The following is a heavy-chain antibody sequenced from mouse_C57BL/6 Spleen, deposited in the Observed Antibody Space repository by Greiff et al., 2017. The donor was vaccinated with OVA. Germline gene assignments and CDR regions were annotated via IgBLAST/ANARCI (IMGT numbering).Heavy chain of an antibody. CDR3: AREYYGSSYYAMDY. D-gene: IGHD1-1*01. J-gene: IGHJ4*01. CDR2: IYPGDGDT. CDR1: GYAFSSSW. V-gene: IGHV1-82*01. Sequence: VKVVESGPELVKPGASVKISCKASGYAFSSSWMNWVKQRPGKGLEWIGRIYPGDGDTNYNGKFKGKATLTADKSSSTAYMQLSSLTSEDSAVYFCAREYYGSSYYAMDYWGQGTSVTVSS.